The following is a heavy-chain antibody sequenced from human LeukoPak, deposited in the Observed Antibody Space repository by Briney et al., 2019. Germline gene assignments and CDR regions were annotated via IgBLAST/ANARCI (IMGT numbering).Heavy chain of an antibody. CDR3: AKDLATVVTSYFDY. J-gene: IGHJ4*02. D-gene: IGHD4-23*01. Sequence: GGSLRLSCAASGFTFSSYWMSWVRQAPGKGLEWVANIKQDGSEKYYVDSVKGRFTISRDNAKNSLYLQMNSLRAEDTAVYYCAKDLATVVTSYFDYWGQGTLVTVSS. CDR2: IKQDGSEK. V-gene: IGHV3-7*03. CDR1: GFTFSSYW.